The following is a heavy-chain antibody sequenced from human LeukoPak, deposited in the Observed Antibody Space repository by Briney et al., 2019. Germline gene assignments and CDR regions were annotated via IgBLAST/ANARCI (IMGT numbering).Heavy chain of an antibody. V-gene: IGHV3-74*01. D-gene: IGHD5-18*01. CDR3: ARVAYAAMVAEFDY. J-gene: IGHJ4*02. Sequence: GGSLRLSCAASGFTFSSYWMHWVRQAPGKGLVWVSRINSDGRSTSYADSVKGRFTISRDNAKNTLYLQMNSLRAEDTAVYYCARVAYAAMVAEFDYWGQGTLVTVSS. CDR1: GFTFSSYW. CDR2: INSDGRST.